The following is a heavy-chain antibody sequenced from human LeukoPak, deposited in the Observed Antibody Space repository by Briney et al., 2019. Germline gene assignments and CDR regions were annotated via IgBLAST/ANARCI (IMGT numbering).Heavy chain of an antibody. J-gene: IGHJ4*02. CDR1: GFTFSSYV. CDR2: ISNDGSEE. D-gene: IGHD4-17*01. Sequence: PGGSLRLSCAASGFTFSSYVMHWVRQAPGEGLEWVALISNDGSEEYYADSVKGRFTISRDSPKNTLYLQMNSLRVEDTAVYYCVRGDGDLFDFWGQGILVSVSS. CDR3: VRGDGDLFDF. V-gene: IGHV3-30-3*01.